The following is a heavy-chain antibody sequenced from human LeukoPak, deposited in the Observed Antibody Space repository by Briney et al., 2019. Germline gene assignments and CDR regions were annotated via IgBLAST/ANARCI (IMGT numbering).Heavy chain of an antibody. D-gene: IGHD1-26*01. V-gene: IGHV3-23*01. J-gene: IGHJ4*02. CDR3: AKDLGNSGSWDY. CDR2: ISGSGTST. CDR1: EFTFSNYA. Sequence: PGESLRLSCAASEFTFSNYAMSWVRQAPGKGLEWVSLISGSGTSTYYADSVKGRFTVSRDRSKNTLHLQMNSLRAEDTAVYYCAKDLGNSGSWDYWGQGALITVST.